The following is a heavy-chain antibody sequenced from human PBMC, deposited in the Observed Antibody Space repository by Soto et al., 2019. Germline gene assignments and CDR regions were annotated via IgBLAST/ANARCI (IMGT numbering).Heavy chain of an antibody. CDR1: GFTFSSYS. CDR2: ISSSSSTI. D-gene: IGHD5-12*01. CDR3: ARDVSGLNWFDP. V-gene: IGHV3-48*02. Sequence: PGGSLRLSCAASGFTFSSYSMNWVRQAPGKWLEWVSYISSSSSTIYYADSVKGRFTISRYNAKNSLYLQMNSLRDEDTAVYYCARDVSGLNWFDPWGQGTLVTVSS. J-gene: IGHJ5*02.